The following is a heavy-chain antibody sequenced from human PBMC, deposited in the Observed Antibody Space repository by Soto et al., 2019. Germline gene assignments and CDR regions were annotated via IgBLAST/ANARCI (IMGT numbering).Heavy chain of an antibody. CDR1: GGTFSSYA. CDR3: ARGGCSGGSCYFDAFDI. D-gene: IGHD2-15*01. CDR2: IIPIFGTA. Sequence: QVQLVQSGAEVKKPGSSVKVSCKASGGTFSSYAISWVRQAPGQGLEWMGGIIPIFGTANYAQKFQGRVTITADESTSTAYMELSRLRSEDTAVYYCARGGCSGGSCYFDAFDIWGQGTMVTVSS. V-gene: IGHV1-69*01. J-gene: IGHJ3*02.